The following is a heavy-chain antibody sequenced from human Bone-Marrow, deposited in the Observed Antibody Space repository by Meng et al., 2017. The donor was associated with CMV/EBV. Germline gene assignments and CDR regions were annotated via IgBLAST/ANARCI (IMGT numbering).Heavy chain of an antibody. CDR1: GYTFTGYY. CDR2: INPNSGGT. J-gene: IGHJ4*02. Sequence: ASVKVSCKSSGYTFTGYYMHWVRQAPGQGLEWMGWINPNSGGTNYAQKFQGRVTMTRDTSISTAYMELSRLRSDDTAVYYCARVQSLIVPAARYWGQGTLATVSS. D-gene: IGHD2-2*01. V-gene: IGHV1-2*02. CDR3: ARVQSLIVPAARY.